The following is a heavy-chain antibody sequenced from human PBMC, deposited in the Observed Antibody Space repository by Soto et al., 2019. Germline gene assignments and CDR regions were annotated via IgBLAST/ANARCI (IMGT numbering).Heavy chain of an antibody. V-gene: IGHV4-39*02. J-gene: IGHJ4*02. D-gene: IGHD2-8*02. CDR2: IYYSGST. Sequence: SETLSLTCTVSGGSISSSIYYWGWIRQPPGKGLEWIGSIYYSGSTYYNPSLKSRVTISVDTSKNQFSLKLSSVTAADTAVYYCARDKITGLFDYWGQGTLVTVSS. CDR1: GGSISSSIYY. CDR3: ARDKITGLFDY.